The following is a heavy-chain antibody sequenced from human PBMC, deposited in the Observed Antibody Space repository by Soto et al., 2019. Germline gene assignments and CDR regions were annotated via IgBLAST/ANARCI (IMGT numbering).Heavy chain of an antibody. CDR2: IWYDGSNK. Sequence: QVQLVDSGGGVVQPGRSLRLSCAASGFTFSLYGMHWVRQAPGKGLEWVAVIWYDGSNKFYADSVKGRFTISRDNSKITLYLQMNSLRDEDTAVYYCARGLRGISFYGMDVWGQGTTVIVS. J-gene: IGHJ6*02. CDR3: ARGLRGISFYGMDV. V-gene: IGHV3-33*01. D-gene: IGHD3-16*01. CDR1: GFTFSLYG.